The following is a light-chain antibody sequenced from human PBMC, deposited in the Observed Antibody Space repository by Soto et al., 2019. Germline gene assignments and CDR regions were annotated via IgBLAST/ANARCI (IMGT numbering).Light chain of an antibody. CDR2: KTS. J-gene: IGKJ4*02. CDR3: QHYNSYSP. V-gene: IGKV1-5*03. CDR1: QSVSSR. Sequence: DLQMTQSPSTLSASVGDRVTITCRASQSVSSRLAWYQQKPGKAPKLLIYKTSSLESGVPSRFGGSGSGTEFTLTITSLQPDDFATYYCQHYNSYSPFGGGTKVEIK.